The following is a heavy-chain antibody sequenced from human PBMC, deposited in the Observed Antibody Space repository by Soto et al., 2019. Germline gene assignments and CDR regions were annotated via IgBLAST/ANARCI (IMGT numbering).Heavy chain of an antibody. Sequence: QVQLVESGGGLVKPGGSLRLSCAASGFTFSDYYMSWIRQAPGKGLEWVSYVSSSGSTIYYADSVKGRFTMSRDNAKNSLYLQMNSLRAEDTAVYYCARDHDYGDYVQYYGMDVWGQGTTVTVSS. CDR3: ARDHDYGDYVQYYGMDV. CDR2: VSSSGSTI. V-gene: IGHV3-11*01. J-gene: IGHJ6*02. D-gene: IGHD4-17*01. CDR1: GFTFSDYY.